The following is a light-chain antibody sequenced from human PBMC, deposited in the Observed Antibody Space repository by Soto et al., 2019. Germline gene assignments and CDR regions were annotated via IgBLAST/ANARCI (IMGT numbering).Light chain of an antibody. Sequence: QSALTQPPSASGSPGQSVTISCTGTSSDVGGYKYVSWYQRHPGKAPKLIIYEVSRRPPGVPDRFSGSKSGNTASLTVSGLYAEDEADYYCSSYAGSNNLIFGGGTKLTVL. V-gene: IGLV2-8*01. CDR3: SSYAGSNNLI. J-gene: IGLJ2*01. CDR1: SSDVGGYKY. CDR2: EVS.